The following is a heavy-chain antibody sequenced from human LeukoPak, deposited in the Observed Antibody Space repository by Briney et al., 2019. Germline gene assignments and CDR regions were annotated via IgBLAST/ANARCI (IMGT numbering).Heavy chain of an antibody. CDR3: GRFFSYGQTYYLDY. CDR2: INPNSADT. V-gene: IGHV1-2*02. CDR1: GYTFTGYY. D-gene: IGHD5-18*01. Sequence: ASVKVPCKASGYTFTGYYIHWVRQAPGQGLEWMGWINPNSADTNYAQKFQGRVTMTRDTSISTAYMELSSLRSDDTAVYYCGRFFSYGQTYYLDYGGQGTLVTVSS. J-gene: IGHJ4*02.